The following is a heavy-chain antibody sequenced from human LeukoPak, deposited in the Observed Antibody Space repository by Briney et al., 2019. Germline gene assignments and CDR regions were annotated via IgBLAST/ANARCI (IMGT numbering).Heavy chain of an antibody. J-gene: IGHJ5*02. Sequence: GGSLRLSCAASGFTFSSYWMHWVRQVPGKGPVWVSRINGDGTSARYADFVKGRFTISRDNSKNTLYLQMNSLRAEDTAVYYCVADARARYGSGNNNWFDPWGQGTLVTVSS. CDR2: INGDGTSA. CDR1: GFTFSSYW. D-gene: IGHD3-10*01. V-gene: IGHV3-74*01. CDR3: VADARARYGSGNNNWFDP.